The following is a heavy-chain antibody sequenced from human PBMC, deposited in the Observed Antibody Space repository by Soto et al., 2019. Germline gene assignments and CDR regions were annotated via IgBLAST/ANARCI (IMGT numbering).Heavy chain of an antibody. CDR1: GGTFSSYA. CDR3: AMEYCSATSCYKDY. Sequence: ASVKVSCKTSGGTFSSYAINWVRQAPGQGLEWMGGIIPIFGTANYAQKFQGRITITADKSTNTAYMELRSLRSDDTAVYYCAMEYCSATSCYKDYWGQGTLVTVSS. CDR2: IIPIFGTA. J-gene: IGHJ4*02. D-gene: IGHD2-2*02. V-gene: IGHV1-69*06.